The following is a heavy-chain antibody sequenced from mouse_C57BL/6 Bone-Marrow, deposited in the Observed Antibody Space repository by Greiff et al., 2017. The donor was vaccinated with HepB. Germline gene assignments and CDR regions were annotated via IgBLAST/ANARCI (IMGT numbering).Heavy chain of an antibody. Sequence: QVQLKQPGAELVKPGASVKLSCKASGYTFTSYWMHWVWQRPGRGLEWIGRIDPYSGGTKYNEKFKSKATLTVDKPSSTAYMQLSSLTSEDSAVYYCARLLRSRRYFDVWGRGTTVTVSA. CDR1: GYTFTSYW. V-gene: IGHV1-72*01. CDR3: ARLLRSRRYFDV. CDR2: IDPYSGGT. J-gene: IGHJ1*03. D-gene: IGHD1-1*01.